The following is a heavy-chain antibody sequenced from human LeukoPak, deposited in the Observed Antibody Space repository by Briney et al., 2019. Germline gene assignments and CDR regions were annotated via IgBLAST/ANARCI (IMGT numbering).Heavy chain of an antibody. CDR3: ARRTYSSSSSIFDY. CDR1: GYTFTSYG. D-gene: IGHD6-6*01. J-gene: IGHJ4*02. V-gene: IGHV1-18*01. Sequence: ASVKVSCKASGYTFTSYGISWVRQAPGQGLEWMGWISGYNGNTNYAQKLQGRVTMTTDTSTSTAYMELRSLRSDDTAVYYCARRTYSSSSSIFDYWGQGTLVTVSS. CDR2: ISGYNGNT.